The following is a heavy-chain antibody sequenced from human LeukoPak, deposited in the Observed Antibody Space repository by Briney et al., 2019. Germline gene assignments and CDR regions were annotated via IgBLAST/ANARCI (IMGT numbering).Heavy chain of an antibody. Sequence: GGSLRLSCAASGFTFSSYWMHWVRQAPGKGLVWVSRINSDGSSTSYADSVKGRFTISRDNAKNTLYLQMNSLRAEDTAVYYCARAHYLDSSAYPGGYWGQGTLVTVPS. CDR3: ARAHYLDSSAYPGGY. CDR1: GFTFSSYW. V-gene: IGHV3-74*01. CDR2: INSDGSST. D-gene: IGHD3-22*01. J-gene: IGHJ4*02.